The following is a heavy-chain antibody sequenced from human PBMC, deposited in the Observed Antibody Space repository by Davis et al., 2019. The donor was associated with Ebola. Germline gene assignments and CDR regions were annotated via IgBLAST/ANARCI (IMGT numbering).Heavy chain of an antibody. J-gene: IGHJ5*02. V-gene: IGHV1-18*01. D-gene: IGHD5-12*01. CDR2: ISDYNGNT. Sequence: AASVKVSCKASGYTFTRYGISWLRQAPGQGLEWMGWISDYNGNTNSAQKFQGRVTMTTDTSTNTAYMELRSLRSDDTAVYYCVGDGYGGNWFDPWGQGTLVTVSS. CDR3: VGDGYGGNWFDP. CDR1: GYTFTRYG.